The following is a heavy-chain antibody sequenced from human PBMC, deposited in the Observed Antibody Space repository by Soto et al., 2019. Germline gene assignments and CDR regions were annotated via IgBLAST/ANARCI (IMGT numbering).Heavy chain of an antibody. Sequence: QVQLVESGGGVVQPGRSLRLSCAASGFTFSSYGMHWVRQAPGKGLEWVAVIWYDGSNKYYADSVKGRFTISRDNSKNTRYLQMNSLRAEDTAVYYCARESGGGWFDPWGQGTLVTVSS. D-gene: IGHD3-10*01. CDR1: GFTFSSYG. J-gene: IGHJ5*02. V-gene: IGHV3-33*01. CDR2: IWYDGSNK. CDR3: ARESGGGWFDP.